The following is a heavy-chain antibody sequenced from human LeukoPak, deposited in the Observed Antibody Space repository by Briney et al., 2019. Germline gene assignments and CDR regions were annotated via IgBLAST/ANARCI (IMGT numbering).Heavy chain of an antibody. D-gene: IGHD4-17*01. V-gene: IGHV3-48*01. CDR3: ARGGRTTWHGMDV. J-gene: IGHJ6*02. CDR1: GFTFSSYA. Sequence: TGGSLRLSCAASGFTFSSYAMSWVRQTPGKGLAWDSYISSSSSSIYYADSVKGRFTISRDNSKNTLYLQMNSLRAEDTAVYYCARGGRTTWHGMDVWGQGTTVTVSS. CDR2: ISSSSSSI.